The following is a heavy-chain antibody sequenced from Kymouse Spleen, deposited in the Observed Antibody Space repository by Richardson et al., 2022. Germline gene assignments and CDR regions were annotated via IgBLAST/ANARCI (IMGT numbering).Heavy chain of an antibody. CDR3: ARGGIAAALYFDY. CDR1: GGSISSYY. D-gene: IGHD6-13*01. CDR2: IYYSGST. J-gene: IGHJ4*02. V-gene: IGHV4-59*01. Sequence: QVQLQESGPGLVKPSETLSLTCTVSGGSISSYYWSWIRQPPGKGLEWIGYIYYSGSTNYNPSLKSRVTISVDTSKNQFSLKLSSVTAADTAVYYCARGGIAAALYFDYWGQGTLVTVSS.